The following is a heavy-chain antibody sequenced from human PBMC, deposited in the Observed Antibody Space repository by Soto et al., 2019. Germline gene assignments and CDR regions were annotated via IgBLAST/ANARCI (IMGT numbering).Heavy chain of an antibody. J-gene: IGHJ6*02. V-gene: IGHV3-48*04. CDR3: ARDPNYDFWSGYRNKEGTYGMDV. CDR1: GFRFNSYS. D-gene: IGHD3-3*01. CDR2: ISSGASNM. Sequence: GGSLRLSCEASGFRFNSYSMNWVRQAPGKGLEWVSYISSGASNMYYADSVKGRFTISRDNAQSSLYLQMNSLRVEDTAVYYCARDPNYDFWSGYRNKEGTYGMDVWGQGTTVTVSS.